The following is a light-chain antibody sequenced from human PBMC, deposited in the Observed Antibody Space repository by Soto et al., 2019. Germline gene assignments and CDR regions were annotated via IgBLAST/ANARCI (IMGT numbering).Light chain of an antibody. V-gene: IGKV1-9*01. CDR2: SAS. J-gene: IGKJ4*01. Sequence: DIRLTQSPSFVSASVGDRVTITCRASQDIGTFLGWYQQKPGKAPKLLIYSASTLQSGVPSRFSGSGSAAEFSLTISSLQPEDFAAYFCQQLNNYPLTFGGGTKVEI. CDR1: QDIGTF. CDR3: QQLNNYPLT.